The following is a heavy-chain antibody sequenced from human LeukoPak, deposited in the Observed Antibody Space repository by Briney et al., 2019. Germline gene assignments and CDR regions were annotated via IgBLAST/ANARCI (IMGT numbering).Heavy chain of an antibody. CDR1: GFTFSSYS. Sequence: PGGSLRLSCAASGFTFSSYSMDWVRQAPGEGLEWVSSITNHSSYIYYADSVKGRFTISRDNAKNSLYLQMNSLRAEDTAVYYCARARETNYDFWSGSAFDIWGQGTMVTVSS. D-gene: IGHD3-3*01. CDR2: ITNHSSYI. CDR3: ARARETNYDFWSGSAFDI. V-gene: IGHV3-21*01. J-gene: IGHJ3*02.